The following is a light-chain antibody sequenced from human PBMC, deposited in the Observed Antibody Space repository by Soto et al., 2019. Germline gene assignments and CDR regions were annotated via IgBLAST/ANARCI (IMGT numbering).Light chain of an antibody. CDR1: QSINSW. CDR3: QQYNNYPYT. Sequence: DIQMTQSPSTLSASVGDRVIITCRASQSINSWLAWYQQKPGKAPKLLIYKASTLESGAPSRFSGSASGTEFTLTISSLQPDDFATYYCQQYNNYPYTFGQGTELEIK. J-gene: IGKJ2*01. V-gene: IGKV1-5*03. CDR2: KAS.